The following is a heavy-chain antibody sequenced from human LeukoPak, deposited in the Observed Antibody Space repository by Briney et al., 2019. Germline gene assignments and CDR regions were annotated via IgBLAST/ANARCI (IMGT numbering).Heavy chain of an antibody. J-gene: IGHJ4*02. D-gene: IGHD5-18*01. CDR1: GGSFSGYY. CDR2: IYYSGST. Sequence: SETLSLTCAVYGGSFSGYYWSWIRQPPGKGLEWIGYIYYSGSTNYNPSLKSRVTISVDTSKNQFSLKLSSVTAADTAVYYCARQKNTAMVTLFDYWGQGTLVTVSS. V-gene: IGHV4-59*08. CDR3: ARQKNTAMVTLFDY.